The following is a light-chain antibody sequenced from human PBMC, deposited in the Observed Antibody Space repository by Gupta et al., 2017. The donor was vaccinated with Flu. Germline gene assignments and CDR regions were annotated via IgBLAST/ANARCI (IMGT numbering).Light chain of an antibody. Sequence: GQTARIAWVGDTIGGKGLHWLQQKPAQAPLLFFYDDDDRHSGIPARFSGSKSGTTATLTTSGVEAGDEADYYCQVWDTPSAALIFGGGTKLTVL. CDR3: QVWDTPSAALI. CDR1: TIGGKG. V-gene: IGLV3-21*02. J-gene: IGLJ2*01. CDR2: DDD.